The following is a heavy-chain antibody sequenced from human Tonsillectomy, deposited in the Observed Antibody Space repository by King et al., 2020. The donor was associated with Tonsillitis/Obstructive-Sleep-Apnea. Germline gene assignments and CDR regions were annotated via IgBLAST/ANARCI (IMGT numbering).Heavy chain of an antibody. Sequence: VQLQQWGAGLLKPSETLSLTCAVYGGSFSGYYWSWIRQPPGKGLEWMGEINHSGSNNYNPSLKSRVTTSVDTSKNQFSLKLGSVTAADTAVYYCARTADDIVVVPAARYFDYWGQGTLVTVSS. D-gene: IGHD2-2*01. V-gene: IGHV4-34*01. CDR3: ARTADDIVVVPAARYFDY. CDR1: GGSFSGYY. CDR2: INHSGSN. J-gene: IGHJ4*02.